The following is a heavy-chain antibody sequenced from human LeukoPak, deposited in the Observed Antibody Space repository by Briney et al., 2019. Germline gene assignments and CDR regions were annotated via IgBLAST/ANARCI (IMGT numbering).Heavy chain of an antibody. V-gene: IGHV5-51*01. Sequence: GESLKISCKGSGYSFTSYWIGWVRQMPGKGLEWMGIIYPGDSDTRYSPSFQGQVTISADKSISTAYLQWSSLKASDTAMYYCARRLITMVRGVIYNYGMDVRGQGTTVTVPS. J-gene: IGHJ6*02. D-gene: IGHD3-10*01. CDR1: GYSFTSYW. CDR3: ARRLITMVRGVIYNYGMDV. CDR2: IYPGDSDT.